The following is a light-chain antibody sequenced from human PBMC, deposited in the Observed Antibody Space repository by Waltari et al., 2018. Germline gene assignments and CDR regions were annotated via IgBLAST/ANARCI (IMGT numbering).Light chain of an antibody. CDR3: CSYAGGSTVV. Sequence: QSALAQPASVSGSPGQSITISCPGTRTDVGSSNLVSWYQQHPGKAPKLMIYEVTKRPSGVSNRFSGSKSGNTASLTISGLQAEDEADYYCCSYAGGSTVVFGGGTKVTVL. J-gene: IGLJ2*01. V-gene: IGLV2-23*02. CDR1: RTDVGSSNL. CDR2: EVT.